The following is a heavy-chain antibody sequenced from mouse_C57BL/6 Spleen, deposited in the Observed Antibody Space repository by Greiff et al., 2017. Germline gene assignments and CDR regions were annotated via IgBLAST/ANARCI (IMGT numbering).Heavy chain of an antibody. J-gene: IGHJ3*01. Sequence: VQLQQSGPELVKPGASVKISCKASGYAFSSSWMNWVKQRPGKGLEWIGRIYPGDGDTNYNGKFKGKATLTADKSSSTAYMQLSSLTSEDSAVYFSARSNGNYEKSHAWCAYWGQGTLVTVSA. CDR2: IYPGDGDT. D-gene: IGHD2-1*01. CDR1: GYAFSSSW. V-gene: IGHV1-82*01. CDR3: ARSNGNYEKSHAWCAY.